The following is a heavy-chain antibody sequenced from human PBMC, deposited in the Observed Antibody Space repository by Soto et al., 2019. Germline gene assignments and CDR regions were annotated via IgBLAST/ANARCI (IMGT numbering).Heavy chain of an antibody. CDR2: IYYSGST. CDR3: ARAMVVTQNWFDP. V-gene: IGHV4-30-4*01. Sequence: QVQLQESGPGLVKPSQTLSLTCTVSGGSISSGDYYWSWIRQPPGKGLEWIGYIYYSGSTYYNPALKSRVTISVDTSKNQFSLKLSSVTAADTAVYYCARAMVVTQNWFDPWGQGTLVTVSS. J-gene: IGHJ5*02. D-gene: IGHD2-21*02. CDR1: GGSISSGDYY.